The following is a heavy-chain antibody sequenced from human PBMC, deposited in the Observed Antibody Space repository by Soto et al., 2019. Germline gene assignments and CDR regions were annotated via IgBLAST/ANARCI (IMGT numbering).Heavy chain of an antibody. J-gene: IGHJ5*02. CDR3: CPLPPYCSNTSYPRHWFDH. CDR2: IIPIFGTT. Sequence: SVKVSCKASGGTFSSYAISWVRQAPGQGLEWMGGIIPIFGTTKYAEKFQGRVTITSDKSSSTAYMVLSRLRSDDTAVYYCCPLPPYCSNTSYPRHWFDHWGQGTLVTVSS. CDR1: GGTFSSYA. D-gene: IGHD2-2*01. V-gene: IGHV1-69*06.